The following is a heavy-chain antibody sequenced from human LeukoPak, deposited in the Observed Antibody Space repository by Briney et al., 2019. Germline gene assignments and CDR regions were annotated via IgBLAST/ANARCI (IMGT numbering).Heavy chain of an antibody. J-gene: IGHJ4*02. CDR2: INPNSGGT. V-gene: IGHV1-2*02. CDR1: GYTFTGYY. CDR3: ARDNYDSSGSTAGGSFDY. D-gene: IGHD3-22*01. Sequence: RASVKVSCKASGYTFTGYYMHWVRQAPGQGLEWMGWINPNSGGTNYAQKFQGRVTMTRDTSISTAYMELSRLRSDDTAVYYCARDNYDSSGSTAGGSFDYWGQGTLVTVSS.